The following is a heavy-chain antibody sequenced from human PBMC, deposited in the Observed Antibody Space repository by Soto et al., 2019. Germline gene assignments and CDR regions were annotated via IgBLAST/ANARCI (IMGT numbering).Heavy chain of an antibody. V-gene: IGHV3-30-3*01. J-gene: IGHJ4*02. CDR2: ISYDGSNK. CDR1: GFTFSTYA. Sequence: PGGSLRLSCAASGFTFSTYAMHWVRQAPGKGLEWVAVISYDGSNKYYADSVKGRFTISRDNSKNTLDVQMNSLRAEDTAVYYCARDLRPGRSSYIAYYFDYWGQGTLVTVSS. CDR3: ARDLRPGRSSYIAYYFDY. D-gene: IGHD3-10*01.